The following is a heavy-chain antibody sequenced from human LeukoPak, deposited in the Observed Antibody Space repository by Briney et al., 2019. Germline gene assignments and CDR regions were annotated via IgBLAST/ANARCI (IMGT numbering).Heavy chain of an antibody. Sequence: SETLSLTCSVSGDSISSSNYYWSWIRQPPGKGLEWIGYIYYSGSTNYNPSLKSRVTISVDTSKNQFSLKLSSVTAADTAVYYCARVRIAAAGSRWFDPWGQGTLVTVSS. V-gene: IGHV4-61*01. D-gene: IGHD6-13*01. CDR1: GDSISSSNYY. J-gene: IGHJ5*02. CDR3: ARVRIAAAGSRWFDP. CDR2: IYYSGST.